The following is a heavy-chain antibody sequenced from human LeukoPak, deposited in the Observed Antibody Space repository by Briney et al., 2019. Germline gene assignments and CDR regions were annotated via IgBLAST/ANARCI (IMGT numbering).Heavy chain of an antibody. CDR3: ARWGSGWFGII. Sequence: SETLSLTCAVYGGSFSGYYWSWIRQPPGKGLEWIGSIHHSGGTYYNPSLNSRVTINADTSENRFSLRLTSVTATDTAVYYCARWGSGWFGIIWGQGALVTVSS. CDR2: IHHSGGT. D-gene: IGHD6-19*01. V-gene: IGHV4-34*01. CDR1: GGSFSGYY. J-gene: IGHJ4*02.